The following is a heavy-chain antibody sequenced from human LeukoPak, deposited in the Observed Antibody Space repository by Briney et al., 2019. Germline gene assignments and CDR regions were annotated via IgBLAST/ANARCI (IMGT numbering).Heavy chain of an antibody. Sequence: SETLSLTCTVSGGSVTTYYWSWIRQPPGKGLEWIAYIYYSGRTNYRPSPKSRVTISLDTSKNQVSLRLRSVTAADTAVYYCARHAIYSGDYSFWFNPWGLGTLVTVSS. V-gene: IGHV4-59*08. J-gene: IGHJ5*02. D-gene: IGHD1-26*01. CDR3: ARHAIYSGDYSFWFNP. CDR1: GGSVTTYY. CDR2: IYYSGRT.